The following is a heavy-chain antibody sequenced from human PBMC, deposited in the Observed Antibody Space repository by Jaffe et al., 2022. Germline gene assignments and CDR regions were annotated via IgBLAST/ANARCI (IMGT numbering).Heavy chain of an antibody. Sequence: QVQLQESGPGLVKPSQTLSLTCTVSGGSISSGSYYWSWIRQPAGKGLEWIGRIYTSGSTNYNPSLKSRVTISVDTSKNQFSLKLSSVTAADTAVYYCARVRRLLHNFIYFDYWGQGTLVTVSS. CDR3: ARVRRLLHNFIYFDY. V-gene: IGHV4-61*02. J-gene: IGHJ4*02. D-gene: IGHD1-26*01. CDR1: GGSISSGSYY. CDR2: IYTSGST.